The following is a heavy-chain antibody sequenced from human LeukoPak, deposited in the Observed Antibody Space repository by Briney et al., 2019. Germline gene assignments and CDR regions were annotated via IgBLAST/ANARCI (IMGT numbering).Heavy chain of an antibody. CDR2: IYYSGST. CDR3: ARDLRFRFGGSTSFDY. D-gene: IGHD1-26*01. J-gene: IGHJ4*02. V-gene: IGHV4-39*07. CDR1: GGSISSSSYY. Sequence: SSETLSLTCTVSGGSISSSSYYWSWIRQPPGKGLEWIGSIYYSGSTYYNPSLKSRVTISVDTSKNQFSLKLSSVTAADTAVYYCARDLRFRFGGSTSFDYWGQGTLVTVSS.